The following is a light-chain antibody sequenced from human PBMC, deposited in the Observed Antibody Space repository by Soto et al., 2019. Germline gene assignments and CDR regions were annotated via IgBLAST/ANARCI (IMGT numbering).Light chain of an antibody. CDR2: KAS. CDR1: QTISSW. J-gene: IGKJ1*01. CDR3: QQYNSYPWT. V-gene: IGKV1-5*03. Sequence: DTQMTQSPSTLSASVGDRVTIICRASQTISSWLAWYQQKPGKAPKLLIYKASSLESGVLSRFSGSGSGTEFTLTISSLQPDDLATYYCQQYNSYPWTFGQGTKVDIK.